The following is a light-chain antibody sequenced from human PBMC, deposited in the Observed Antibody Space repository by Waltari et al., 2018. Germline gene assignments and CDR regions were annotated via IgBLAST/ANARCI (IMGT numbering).Light chain of an antibody. CDR2: ENN. CDR1: SGRIASNY. J-gene: IGLJ3*02. CDR3: QSYYGTDWV. V-gene: IGLV6-57*04. Sequence: NFMLTLPHSVSESPGKTVTISCTRSSGRIASNYVQWYQQRPGSAPTTVFCENNQRPSVVPVRFSGSIDSASNSAPLTISGLKAEDEADYYCQSYYGTDWVFGGGTKLTVL.